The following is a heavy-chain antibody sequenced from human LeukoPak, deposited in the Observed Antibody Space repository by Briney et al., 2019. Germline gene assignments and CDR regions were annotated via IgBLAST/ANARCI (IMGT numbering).Heavy chain of an antibody. J-gene: IGHJ4*02. CDR2: ISGSGGST. V-gene: IGHV3-23*01. CDR3: AKSSTRYFFDY. CDR1: GFTFGDYA. Sequence: GRSLRLSCTTSGFTFGDYAMIWVRQAPGKGLEWVSTISGSGGSTYYADSVKGRFTISRDTNTLYLQMDSLGAEDTAVYYCAKSSTRYFFDYWGQGTLVTVSS.